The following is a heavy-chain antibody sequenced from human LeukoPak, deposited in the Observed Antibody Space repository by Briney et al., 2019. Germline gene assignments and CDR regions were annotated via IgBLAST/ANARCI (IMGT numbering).Heavy chain of an antibody. CDR2: MNPNSGNT. V-gene: IGHV1-8*01. CDR1: GYTFTSYD. D-gene: IGHD2-15*01. CDR3: ARGSVGEYCSGGSCYHFDY. Sequence: ASVKVSCKASGYTFTSYDINWVRQATGQGLEWMGWMNPNSGNTGYAQRFQGRVTMTTDTSKSTAYMELSSLRSEDSAMYYCARGSVGEYCSGGSCYHFDYWGQGTLVTVSS. J-gene: IGHJ4*02.